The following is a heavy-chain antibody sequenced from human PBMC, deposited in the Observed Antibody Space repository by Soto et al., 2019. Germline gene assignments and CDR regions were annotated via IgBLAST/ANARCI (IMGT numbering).Heavy chain of an antibody. V-gene: IGHV3-23*01. CDR1: GFTFSSYA. J-gene: IGHJ4*02. CDR3: AIAHVSSGWVPPDY. CDR2: ISGSGGST. Sequence: EVQLLESGGGLVQPGGSLRLSCAASGFTFSSYAMSWVRQAPGKGLEWVSAISGSGGSTYYADSVKGRFTISRDNSKNTLYLQMNSLRAEDTAVYYCAIAHVSSGWVPPDYWGQGTLVTVSS. D-gene: IGHD6-19*01.